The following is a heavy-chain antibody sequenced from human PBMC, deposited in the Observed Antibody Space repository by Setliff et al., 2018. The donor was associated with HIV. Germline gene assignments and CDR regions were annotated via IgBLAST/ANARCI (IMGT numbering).Heavy chain of an antibody. Sequence: PGESLKISCEAFGYNFNSYWIGWVRQMPGKGLEWVAVIYPGDSETRYSPSFQGRVTITADKSISTAYLQWSSLKASDTAMYYCAMFFSGTPFDFWGQGTLVTVSS. CDR1: GYNFNSYW. CDR2: IYPGDSET. J-gene: IGHJ4*02. D-gene: IGHD1-26*01. V-gene: IGHV5-51*01. CDR3: AMFFSGTPFDF.